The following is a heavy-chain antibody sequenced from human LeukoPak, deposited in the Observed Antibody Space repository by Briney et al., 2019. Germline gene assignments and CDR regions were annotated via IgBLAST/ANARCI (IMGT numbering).Heavy chain of an antibody. Sequence: GGSLRLSCAASGFTFSSYGMHWVRQAPGKGLEWVAVISYDGSNKYYADSVKGRFTISRDNSKNTLYLQMNSLRAEDTAVYYCAKVGGSGSYYNRGFYYYGVDVWGQGTTVTVSS. CDR2: ISYDGSNK. CDR1: GFTFSSYG. D-gene: IGHD3-10*01. V-gene: IGHV3-30*18. CDR3: AKVGGSGSYYNRGFYYYGVDV. J-gene: IGHJ6*02.